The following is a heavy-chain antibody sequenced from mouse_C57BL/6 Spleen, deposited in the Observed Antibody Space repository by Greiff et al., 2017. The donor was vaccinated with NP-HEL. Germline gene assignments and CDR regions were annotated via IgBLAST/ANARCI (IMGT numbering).Heavy chain of an antibody. CDR2: IHPNSGST. CDR1: GYTFTSYW. Sequence: QVQLKESGAELVKPGASVKLSCKASGYTFTSYWMHWVKQRPGQGLEWIGMIHPNSGSTNYNEKFKSKATLTVDKSSSTAYMQLSSLTSEDSAVYYCARPDGSAWFAYWGQGTLVTVSA. J-gene: IGHJ3*01. D-gene: IGHD2-3*01. CDR3: ARPDGSAWFAY. V-gene: IGHV1-64*01.